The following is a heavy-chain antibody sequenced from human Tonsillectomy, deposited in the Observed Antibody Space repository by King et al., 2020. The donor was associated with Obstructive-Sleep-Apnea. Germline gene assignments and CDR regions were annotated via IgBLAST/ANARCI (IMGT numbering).Heavy chain of an antibody. D-gene: IGHD2-21*02. CDR1: GGTFSSYG. CDR2: FMFLVGIA. CDR3: ARETYCGGDCYSYFDL. J-gene: IGHJ2*01. V-gene: IGHV1-69*10. Sequence: HVQLVQSGAEVKKPGSSVKVSCKASGGTFSSYGVSWVRQAPGQGLEWMGGFMFLVGIANYAQKFQGRVTITADKATSTAYMELTSLRAEDTAVYYCARETYCGGDCYSYFDLWGRGTLVTVSS.